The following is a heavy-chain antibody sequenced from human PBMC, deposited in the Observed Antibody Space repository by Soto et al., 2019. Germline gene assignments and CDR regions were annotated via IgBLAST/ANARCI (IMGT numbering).Heavy chain of an antibody. J-gene: IGHJ3*02. D-gene: IGHD2-2*01. V-gene: IGHV4-39*01. CDR1: GGSISSSSYY. CDR2: IYYSGST. CDR3: VRHVGRYCSSTSCFPHAFDI. Sequence: TSETLSLTCTVSGGSISSSSYYWGWIRQPPGKGLEWIGSIYYSGSTYYNPSLKSRVTISVDTSKNQFSLKLSSVTAADTAVYHCVRHVGRYCSSTSCFPHAFDIWGQGTIVTVSS.